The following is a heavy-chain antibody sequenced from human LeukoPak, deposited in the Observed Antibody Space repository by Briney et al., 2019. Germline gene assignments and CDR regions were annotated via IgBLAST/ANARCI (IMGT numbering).Heavy chain of an antibody. D-gene: IGHD2-2*01. V-gene: IGHV3-64D*06. CDR1: GFTFSSYP. CDR3: VKARGYCSTSSCFLEY. CDR2: ISSDGKTA. J-gene: IGHJ4*02. Sequence: PGGSLRLFCSASGFTFSSYPIHCVRQAPGEGLEYVTAISSDGKTAYYADSVKGRFTISRDNSKNTVFLQMSSLSAEDSAVYYCVKARGYCSTSSCFLEYWGQGTLVTVSS.